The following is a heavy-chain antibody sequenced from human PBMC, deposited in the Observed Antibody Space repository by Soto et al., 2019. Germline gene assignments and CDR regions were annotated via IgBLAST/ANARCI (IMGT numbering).Heavy chain of an antibody. CDR2: ISGQIAKT. Sequence: QVQLVQSGPAVKKPGASVKVSCKASGYSFHNFGIIWVRQAPGQGLEWMGWISGQIAKTNYAQKFQGKVTMTTDTSTSTAYMELNTLTSDDTAMYYCARGPPRVSFSLTPRYWGQGTLVTVSS. CDR3: ARGPPRVSFSLTPRY. V-gene: IGHV1-18*04. J-gene: IGHJ1*01. D-gene: IGHD3-16*01. CDR1: GYSFHNFG.